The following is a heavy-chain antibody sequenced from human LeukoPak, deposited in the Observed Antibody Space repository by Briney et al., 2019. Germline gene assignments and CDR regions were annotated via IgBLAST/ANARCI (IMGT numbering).Heavy chain of an antibody. CDR1: GGSISSNNW. CDR2: IYHSGSP. V-gene: IGHV4-4*02. D-gene: IGHD4-23*01. CDR3: ARDMGAPDYGSYSVDY. Sequence: PSETLSLTCAVSGGSISSNNWWGWVRQPPGKGLEWIGEIYHSGSPNYNPSLKSRVTISVDKSRNHFSLNLSSVTAADTAVYFCARDMGAPDYGSYSVDYWGQGTLVTVSS. J-gene: IGHJ4*02.